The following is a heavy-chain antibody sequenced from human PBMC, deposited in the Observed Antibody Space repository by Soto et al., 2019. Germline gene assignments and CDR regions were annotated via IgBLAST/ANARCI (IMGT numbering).Heavy chain of an antibody. V-gene: IGHV3-30*18. CDR3: AKDGNVYSSGWYAPSLDY. CDR1: GFTFSTYG. J-gene: IGHJ4*02. CDR2: ISYDGSNT. D-gene: IGHD6-19*01. Sequence: QVQLVESGGGVVQPGRSLRLSCAASGFTFSTYGIHWVRQAPGKGLEWVAVISYDGSNTYYADSVKGRFTISRDNSTNTLYLQMNSLRAEDTAVYYCAKDGNVYSSGWYAPSLDYWGQGTLVTVSS.